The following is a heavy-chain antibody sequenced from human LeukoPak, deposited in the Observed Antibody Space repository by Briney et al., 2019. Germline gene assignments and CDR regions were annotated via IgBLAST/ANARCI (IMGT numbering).Heavy chain of an antibody. CDR2: IWYDGSNK. CDR3: ARRLGELDY. D-gene: IGHD3-16*01. Sequence: GGSLRLSCAASGLTFSSYAMNWVRQAPGKGLEWVAVIWYDGSNKYYADSVKGRFTISRDNSKNTLYLQMNSLRAEDTAVYYCARRLGELDYWGQGTLVIVSS. CDR1: GLTFSSYA. V-gene: IGHV3-33*01. J-gene: IGHJ4*02.